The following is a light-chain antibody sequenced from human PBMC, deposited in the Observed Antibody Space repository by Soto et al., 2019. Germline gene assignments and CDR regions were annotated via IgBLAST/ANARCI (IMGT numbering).Light chain of an antibody. J-gene: IGLJ1*01. CDR2: EVT. Sequence: QSVLTQPPSASGSPGQSVTMSCTGTSIDVGGYDYVSWYQQHPGKAPKLMIYEVTIRPSGVSDRFSGSKSGNTASLTVSGLQAEDEADYYCSSYTGGNPSYVFGTGTKVIVL. CDR3: SSYTGGNPSYV. V-gene: IGLV2-8*01. CDR1: SIDVGGYDY.